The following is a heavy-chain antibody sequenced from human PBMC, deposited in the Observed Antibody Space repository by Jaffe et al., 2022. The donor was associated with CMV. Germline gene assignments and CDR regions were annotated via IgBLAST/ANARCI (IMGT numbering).Heavy chain of an antibody. V-gene: IGHV4-59*01. CDR1: GGSISSYY. J-gene: IGHJ4*02. D-gene: IGHD6-19*01. CDR2: IYYSGST. Sequence: QVQLQESGPGLVKPSETLSLTCTVSGGSISSYYWSWIRQPPGKGLEWIGYIYYSGSTNYNPSLKSRVTISVDTSKNQFSLKLSSVTAADTAVYYCARDGGSSGLPHFDYWGQGTLVTVSS. CDR3: ARDGGSSGLPHFDY.